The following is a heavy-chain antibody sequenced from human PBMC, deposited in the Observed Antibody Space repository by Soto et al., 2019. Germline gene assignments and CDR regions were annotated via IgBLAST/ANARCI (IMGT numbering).Heavy chain of an antibody. Sequence: GGSLRLSCAASGLTFDDYGMSWVRQAPGKGLEWVSGINWNGGSTGYADSVKGRFTISRDNAKNSLYLQMNSLRAEDTALYYCAFFAVVTPESAFDIWGQGTVVTVSS. V-gene: IGHV3-20*04. D-gene: IGHD2-2*01. J-gene: IGHJ3*02. CDR2: INWNGGST. CDR3: AFFAVVTPESAFDI. CDR1: GLTFDDYG.